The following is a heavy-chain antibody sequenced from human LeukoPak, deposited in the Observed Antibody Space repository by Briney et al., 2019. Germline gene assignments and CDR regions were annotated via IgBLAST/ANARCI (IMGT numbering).Heavy chain of an antibody. CDR1: GFTFSSYS. CDR2: ISSSSSTI. CDR3: ARSLWRITMIVPSAFDI. V-gene: IGHV3-48*01. J-gene: IGHJ3*02. Sequence: GGSLRLSCAASGFTFSSYSMNWVRQAPGKGLEWVSYISSSSSTIYYADSVKGRFTISRDNAKNSLYLQMNSLRAEDTAVYYCARSLWRITMIVPSAFDIWGQGTMVTVSS. D-gene: IGHD3-22*01.